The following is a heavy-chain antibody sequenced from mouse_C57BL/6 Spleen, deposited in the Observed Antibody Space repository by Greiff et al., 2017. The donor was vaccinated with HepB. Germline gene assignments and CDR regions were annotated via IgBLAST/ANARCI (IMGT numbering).Heavy chain of an antibody. CDR3: ARSGYYGSRAWYFDV. CDR1: GYTFTSYG. D-gene: IGHD1-1*01. Sequence: VKLQESGAELARPGASVKLSCKASGYTFTSYGISWVKQRTGQGLEWIGEIYPRSGNTYYNEKFKGKATLTADKSSSTAYMELRSLTSEDSAVYFCARSGYYGSRAWYFDVWGTGTTVTVSS. V-gene: IGHV1-81*01. J-gene: IGHJ1*03. CDR2: IYPRSGNT.